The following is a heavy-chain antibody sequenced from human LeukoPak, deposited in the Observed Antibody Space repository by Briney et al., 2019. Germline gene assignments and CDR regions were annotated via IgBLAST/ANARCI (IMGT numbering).Heavy chain of an antibody. CDR3: AKCIAAAGMGGYYYYGMDV. Sequence: GGSLRLSCAASGFTFSSYAMSWVRQAPGKGLEWVSAISGSGGSTYYADSVKGRFTISRDNSKNTLYLQMNSLRAEDTAVYYCAKCIAAAGMGGYYYYGMDVWGQGTTVTVSS. D-gene: IGHD6-13*01. V-gene: IGHV3-23*01. J-gene: IGHJ6*02. CDR1: GFTFSSYA. CDR2: ISGSGGST.